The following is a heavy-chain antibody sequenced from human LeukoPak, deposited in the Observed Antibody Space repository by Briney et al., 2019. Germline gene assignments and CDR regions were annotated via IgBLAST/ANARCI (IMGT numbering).Heavy chain of an antibody. CDR1: GFTFSSYS. Sequence: GGSLRLSCAASGFTFSSYSMNWVRQAPGKGLEWVSYISSSSSTIYYADSVKGRFTISRDNAKNSLYLQMNSLRAEDTAVYYCARISSWYHDAFDIWGQGTMVTVSS. CDR3: ARISSWYHDAFDI. V-gene: IGHV3-48*01. J-gene: IGHJ3*02. D-gene: IGHD6-13*01. CDR2: ISSSSSTI.